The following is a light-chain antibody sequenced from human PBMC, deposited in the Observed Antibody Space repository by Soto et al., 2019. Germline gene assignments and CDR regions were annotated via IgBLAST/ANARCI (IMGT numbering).Light chain of an antibody. J-gene: IGLJ2*01. CDR1: TSDVGASAY. CDR3: SSYATTSTVV. V-gene: IGLV2-14*03. CDR2: DGT. Sequence: QPVLTQPAPVSGSPGQSITISCTGTTSDVGASAYVCWYQQHPGQAPKLIIYDGTKRPSGVSARFSGSKSGNTASLTISGLQAEDEADYYCSSYATTSTVVFVGGTKLTVL.